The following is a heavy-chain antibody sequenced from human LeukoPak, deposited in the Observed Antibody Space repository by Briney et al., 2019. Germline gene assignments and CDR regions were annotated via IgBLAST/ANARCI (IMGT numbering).Heavy chain of an antibody. J-gene: IGHJ5*02. CDR2: ISGTGGST. Sequence: PGGSLRLSCAASGFTFSSYAMSWVRQAPGKGLEWVSAISGTGGSTYYADSVKGRLTISRDNSKNTLYLQMNSLRAEDTAIYYCARIYLKMASASWGQGTLVTVSS. V-gene: IGHV3-23*01. CDR1: GFTFSSYA. CDR3: ARIYLKMASAS. D-gene: IGHD2-8*01.